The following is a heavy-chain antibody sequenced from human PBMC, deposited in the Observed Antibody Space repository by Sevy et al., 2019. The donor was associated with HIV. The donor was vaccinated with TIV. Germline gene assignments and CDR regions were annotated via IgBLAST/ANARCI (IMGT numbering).Heavy chain of an antibody. CDR3: ARDQALGYCSCGSCSFKPYWYFDL. CDR1: GFTFSSYW. V-gene: IGHV3-7*03. CDR2: IKQDGSEK. J-gene: IGHJ2*01. Sequence: GGSLRLSCAASGFTFSSYWMSWVRQAPGKGLEWVANIKQDGSEKYYVDSVKGRFTISRDNAKNSLYLQMNSLRAEDTAVYYCARDQALGYCSCGSCSFKPYWYFDLWGRGTLVTVSS. D-gene: IGHD2-15*01.